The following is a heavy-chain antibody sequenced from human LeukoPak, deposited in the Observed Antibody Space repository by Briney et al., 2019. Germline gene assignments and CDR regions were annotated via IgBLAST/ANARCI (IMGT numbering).Heavy chain of an antibody. V-gene: IGHV3-7*01. Sequence: QPGGSLRLSCAGSGFTIGSYWMSWVRQAPGKGLEWVANIRQDGSEKYYVDSVKGRLTISRDNAKNSLYLQMNSLRAEDTGIYYSARAGYYGVDAFFLWGQGTMVTVSS. D-gene: IGHD2/OR15-2a*01. J-gene: IGHJ3*01. CDR3: ARAGYYGVDAFFL. CDR2: IRQDGSEK. CDR1: GFTIGSYW.